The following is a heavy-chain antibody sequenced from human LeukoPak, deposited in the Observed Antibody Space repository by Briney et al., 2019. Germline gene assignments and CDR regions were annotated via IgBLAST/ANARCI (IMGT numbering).Heavy chain of an antibody. Sequence: ASVKVSCKASGYTFTSYGISWVRQAPGQGLEWMGWISAYNGNTNYAQKLQGRVTMTTDTSTSTAYMELRSLRSDDTAVYYCARDPRGFRYYDSSGYPGGFDYWGQGTLVTVSS. CDR1: GYTFTSYG. V-gene: IGHV1-18*01. D-gene: IGHD3-22*01. CDR3: ARDPRGFRYYDSSGYPGGFDY. J-gene: IGHJ4*02. CDR2: ISAYNGNT.